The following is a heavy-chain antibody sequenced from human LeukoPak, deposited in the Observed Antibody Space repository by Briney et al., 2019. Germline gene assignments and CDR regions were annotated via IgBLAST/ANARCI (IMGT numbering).Heavy chain of an antibody. J-gene: IGHJ6*02. CDR3: ARGLWFGELSSLYYYYGMDV. V-gene: IGHV4-39*07. Sequence: SETLSLTCTVSGGSISSSSYYWGWIRQPPGKGLEWIGEIYHSGSTNYNPSLKSRVTISVDKSKNQFSLKLSSVTAADTAVYYCARGLWFGELSSLYYYYGMDVWGQGTTVTVSS. D-gene: IGHD3-10*01. CDR1: GGSISSSSYY. CDR2: IYHSGST.